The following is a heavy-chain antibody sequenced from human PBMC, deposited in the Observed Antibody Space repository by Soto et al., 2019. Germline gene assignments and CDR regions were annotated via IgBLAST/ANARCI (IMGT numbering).Heavy chain of an antibody. CDR3: ARAGVTMVRGVISYYYYGMDV. CDR2: ISYDGSNK. D-gene: IGHD3-10*01. J-gene: IGHJ6*02. CDR1: GFTFSSYG. Sequence: LRLSCAASGFTFSSYGMHWVRHAPGKGLELVAVISYDGSNKYYADSVKGRFTISRDNSKNTLYLQMNSLRAEDTAVYYCARAGVTMVRGVISYYYYGMDVWGQGTTVTVSS. V-gene: IGHV3-30*03.